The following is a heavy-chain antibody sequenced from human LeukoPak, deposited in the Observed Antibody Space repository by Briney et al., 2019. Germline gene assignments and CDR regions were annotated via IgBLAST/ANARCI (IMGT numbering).Heavy chain of an antibody. CDR3: ARSPYDSSGYYSHFDY. CDR1: GYSISSGYY. D-gene: IGHD3-22*01. V-gene: IGHV4-38-2*02. J-gene: IGHJ4*02. Sequence: PSETLSLTCTVSGYSISSGYYWGWIRQPPGKGLEWIGSIYHSGSTYYNPSLKSRVTISVDTSKNQFSLKLSSVTAADTAVYYCARSPYDSSGYYSHFDYWGQGTLVTVSS. CDR2: IYHSGST.